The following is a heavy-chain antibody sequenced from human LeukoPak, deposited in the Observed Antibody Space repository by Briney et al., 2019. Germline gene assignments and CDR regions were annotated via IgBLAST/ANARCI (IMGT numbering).Heavy chain of an antibody. CDR3: ASTSYYGSGTQMDV. J-gene: IGHJ6*02. CDR1: GGSISSGGYS. CDR2: IYYSGST. D-gene: IGHD3-10*01. Sequence: SQTLSLTCTVSGGSISSGGYSWSWIRQHPGKGLEWIGYIYYSGSTYYNPSLKSRVTISVDTSKNQFSLKLSSVTAADTAVYYCASTSYYGSGTQMDVWGQGTTVTVSS. V-gene: IGHV4-31*03.